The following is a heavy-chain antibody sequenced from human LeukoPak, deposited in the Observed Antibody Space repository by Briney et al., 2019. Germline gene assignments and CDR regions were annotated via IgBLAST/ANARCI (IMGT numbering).Heavy chain of an antibody. Sequence: SETLSLTCAVYGGSFSGYYWSWIRQPPGKGLEWIGEINHSGSTNYNPSLKSRVTISVDTPKNQFSLKLSSVTAADTAVYYCARRDSSGYYYAVFDYWGQGTLVTVSS. D-gene: IGHD3-22*01. J-gene: IGHJ4*02. CDR2: INHSGST. V-gene: IGHV4-34*01. CDR3: ARRDSSGYYYAVFDY. CDR1: GGSFSGYY.